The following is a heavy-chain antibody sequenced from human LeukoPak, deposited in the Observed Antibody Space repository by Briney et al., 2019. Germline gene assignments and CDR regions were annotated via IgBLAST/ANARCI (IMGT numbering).Heavy chain of an antibody. V-gene: IGHV3-30*18. CDR1: GFTFSSYA. Sequence: GGSLRLSCAASGFTFSSYAMHWVRQAPGKGLEWVAVISYDGSNKYYADSVKGRFTISRDNSKNTLYLQMNSLRAEDTAVYYCAKPPRGYGSGSGYFDYWGQGTLVTVSS. J-gene: IGHJ4*02. D-gene: IGHD3-10*01. CDR3: AKPPRGYGSGSGYFDY. CDR2: ISYDGSNK.